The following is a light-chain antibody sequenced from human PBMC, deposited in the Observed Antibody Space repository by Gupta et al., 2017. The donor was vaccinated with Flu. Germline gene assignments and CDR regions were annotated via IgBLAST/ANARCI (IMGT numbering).Light chain of an antibody. CDR2: GAS. CDR1: QSVRSN. Sequence: EVVMTQSPATLSVSPGERVTLSCRASQSVRSNSAWYQQKPGKAPRLLIYGASTRATGIPARFSGSGSGTEFTLTISSLQSEDFAVYYCQHYNEWPLTFGGGTKVEIK. V-gene: IGKV3-15*01. J-gene: IGKJ4*01. CDR3: QHYNEWPLT.